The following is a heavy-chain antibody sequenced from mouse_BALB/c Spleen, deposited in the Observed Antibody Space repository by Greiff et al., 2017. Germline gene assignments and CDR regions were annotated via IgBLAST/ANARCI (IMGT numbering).Heavy chain of an antibody. CDR3: ARSPGPYAMDY. CDR2: IYPGDGDT. V-gene: IGHV1-87*01. D-gene: IGHD3-3*01. CDR1: GYTFTSYW. J-gene: IGHJ4*01. Sequence: QVQLQQSGAELARPGASVKLSCKASGYTFTSYWMQWVKQRPGQGLEWIGAIYPGDGDTRYTQKFKGKATLTADKSSSTAYMQLSSLASEDSAVYYCARSPGPYAMDYWGQGTSVTVSS.